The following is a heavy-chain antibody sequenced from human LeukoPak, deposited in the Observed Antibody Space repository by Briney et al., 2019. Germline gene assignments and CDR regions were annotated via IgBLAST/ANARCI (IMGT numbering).Heavy chain of an antibody. D-gene: IGHD6-6*01. CDR1: AFTFSGAA. J-gene: IGHJ4*02. CDR2: IKSRADTYAT. CDR3: CRQQYDTSSDFDY. V-gene: IGHV3-73*01. Sequence: PGGSLRLSCAASAFTFSGAAIHWVRQASGRGLEWVGRIKSRADTYATAYAASVRGRFTLSRDDTENTAYLQMNSLKTEDTAVYYCCRQQYDTSSDFDYWGQGALVTVSS.